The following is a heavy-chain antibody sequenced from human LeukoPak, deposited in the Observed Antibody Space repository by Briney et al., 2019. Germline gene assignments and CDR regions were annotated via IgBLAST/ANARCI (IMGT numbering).Heavy chain of an antibody. Sequence: PSETLSLTCAVYGGSFSGYYWSWIRQPPGKGLEWIGEINHSGSTNYNPSLKSRVTISVDTSKNQFSLKLSSVTAADTAVYYCARRKGGTNFDYGGQGTLVTVSS. CDR2: INHSGST. V-gene: IGHV4-34*01. CDR1: GGSFSGYY. J-gene: IGHJ4*02. D-gene: IGHD1-1*01. CDR3: ARRKGGTNFDY.